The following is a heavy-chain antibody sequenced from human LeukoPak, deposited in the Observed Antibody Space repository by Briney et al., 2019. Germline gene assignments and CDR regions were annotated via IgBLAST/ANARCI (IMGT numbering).Heavy chain of an antibody. V-gene: IGHV3-30*04. CDR3: ARGIEYSSSSDY. Sequence: PGRSLRLSCAASGFTFSSYAMHWVRQAPGKGLEWVAVISYDGSNKYYADSVKGRFTISRDNSKNTLYLQMNSLRAEDTAVYYCARGIEYSSSSDYWGQGTLVTVSS. J-gene: IGHJ4*02. D-gene: IGHD6-6*01. CDR1: GFTFSSYA. CDR2: ISYDGSNK.